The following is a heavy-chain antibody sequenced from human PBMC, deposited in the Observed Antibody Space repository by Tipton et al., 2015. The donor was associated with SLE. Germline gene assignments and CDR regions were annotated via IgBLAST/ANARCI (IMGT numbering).Heavy chain of an antibody. D-gene: IGHD1-1*01. J-gene: IGHJ2*01. CDR3: ARGEGTLNWYFDL. Sequence: SLRLSCAASGFIFSSYSMNWVRQAPGKGLEWVAVISYDGSNKYYADSVKGRFTISRDNAKNSLYLQMNSLRAEDTAVYYCARGEGTLNWYFDLWGRGTLVTVSS. V-gene: IGHV3-30*07. CDR1: GFIFSSYS. CDR2: ISYDGSNK.